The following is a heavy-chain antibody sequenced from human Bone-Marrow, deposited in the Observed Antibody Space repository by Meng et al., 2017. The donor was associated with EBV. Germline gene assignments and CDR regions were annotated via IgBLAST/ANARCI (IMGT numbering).Heavy chain of an antibody. D-gene: IGHD3-10*01. Sequence: QVQLQQWGAGLFTPSETLSLTCAVCAGSFSDYYWSWIRQPPGKGLEWIGEINHSGSTNYSPSLKSRVTISLRLTSVTAADTAVYYCARGRSPHGSGSYYNPRRSLYFDYWGQGTLVTVSS. CDR3: ARGRSPHGSGSYYNPRRSLYFDY. V-gene: IGHV4-34*02. CDR2: INHSGST. CDR1: AGSFSDYY. J-gene: IGHJ4*02.